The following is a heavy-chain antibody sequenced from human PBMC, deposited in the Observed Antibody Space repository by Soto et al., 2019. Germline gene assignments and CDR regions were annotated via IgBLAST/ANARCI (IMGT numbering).Heavy chain of an antibody. CDR1: GGSVNGYY. V-gene: IGHV4-34*01. D-gene: IGHD3-3*01. Sequence: SDTLSLTCAGYGGSVNGYYWNWIRQPPGKGLEWIGEINHTGGTHYNPSLKGRVTMSVDTSKNQFSLRLSSVTAADTAIYYCATRITVFGLLIPPFDPWGQGTQVTVSS. CDR2: INHTGGT. J-gene: IGHJ5*02. CDR3: ATRITVFGLLIPPFDP.